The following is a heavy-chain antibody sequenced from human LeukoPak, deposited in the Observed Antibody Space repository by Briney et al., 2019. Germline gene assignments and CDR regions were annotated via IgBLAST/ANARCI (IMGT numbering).Heavy chain of an antibody. V-gene: IGHV4-59*01. D-gene: IGHD2-8*01. J-gene: IGHJ6*02. CDR1: GGSMRRYY. CDR2: VYNSVTT. CDR3: AREDGRPKGLDV. Sequence: SETLSLTCTVSGGSMRRYYWTWIRQPPGKGLEWLGYVYNSVTTVYNPSLNSRVTISADTSKNPISLTLHSVSAADTAVYFCAREDGRPKGLDVCGQGTTVTASS.